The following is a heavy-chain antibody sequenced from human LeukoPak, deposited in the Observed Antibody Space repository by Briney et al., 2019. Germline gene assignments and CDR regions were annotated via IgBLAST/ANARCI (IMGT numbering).Heavy chain of an antibody. CDR1: GFTFSDYY. V-gene: IGHV3-11*01. Sequence: GGSLRLSCAVSGFTFSDYYMSWIRQAPGKGLEWVSYISSSGSTIYHADSVKGRFTISRDNAKNSLYLQMNSLRAEDTAVYYCARLPSGWYRLDYWGQGTLVTVSS. J-gene: IGHJ4*02. D-gene: IGHD6-19*01. CDR3: ARLPSGWYRLDY. CDR2: ISSSGSTI.